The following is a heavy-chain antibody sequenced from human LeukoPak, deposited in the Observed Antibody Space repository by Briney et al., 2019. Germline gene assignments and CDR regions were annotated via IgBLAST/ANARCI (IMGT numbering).Heavy chain of an antibody. CDR2: IYYSGST. CDR3: ARRLYGDPDAFDI. CDR1: GGSISSYY. Sequence: SETLSLTCTVSGGSISSYYWSWIRQPPGKGLEWIGYIYYSGSTNYNPSLKSRVTISVDTSKNQFSLKLSSVTAADTAVYYCARRLYGDPDAFDIWGQGTMATVSS. V-gene: IGHV4-59*08. J-gene: IGHJ3*02. D-gene: IGHD3-10*02.